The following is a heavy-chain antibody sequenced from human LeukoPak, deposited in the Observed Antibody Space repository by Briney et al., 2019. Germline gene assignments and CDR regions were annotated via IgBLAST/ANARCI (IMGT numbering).Heavy chain of an antibody. CDR1: GDTFSSYD. CDR3: AGVGAVYYYGSGSYCFDY. Sequence: SVKVSCKASGDTFSSYDISWVRQATGQGLEWMGGIIPIFGTANYAQKFQGRVTITRDDSTSTVYMELSSLRSEDTAVYYCAGVGAVYYYGSGSYCFDYWGQGTLVTVSS. V-gene: IGHV1-69*05. CDR2: IIPIFGTA. J-gene: IGHJ4*02. D-gene: IGHD3-10*01.